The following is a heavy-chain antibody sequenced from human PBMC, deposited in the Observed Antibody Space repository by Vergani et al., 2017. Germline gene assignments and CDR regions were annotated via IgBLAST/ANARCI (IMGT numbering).Heavy chain of an antibody. V-gene: IGHV3-30-3*01. CDR2: ISYDGSNK. J-gene: IGHJ4*02. CDR3: ASGLGYSSGWWGSPFDY. D-gene: IGHD6-19*01. Sequence: QVQLVESGGGVVQPGRSLRLSCAASGFTFSSYAIHWVRQAPGKGLEWVAVISYDGSNKYYADSVKGRFTISRDNSKNTLYLQMNSLRAEDTAVYYCASGLGYSSGWWGSPFDYWGQGTLVTVSS. CDR1: GFTFSSYA.